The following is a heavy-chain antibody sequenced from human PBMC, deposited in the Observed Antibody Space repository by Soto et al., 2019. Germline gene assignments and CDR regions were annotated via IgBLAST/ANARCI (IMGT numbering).Heavy chain of an antibody. CDR2: IYYSGST. CDR1: GGSISSYY. CDR3: ARHVIIAARPIDY. J-gene: IGHJ4*02. D-gene: IGHD6-6*01. Sequence: LSLTCTVSGGSISSYYWSWIRQPPGKGLEWIGYIYYSGSTNYNPSLKSRVTISVDTSKNQFSLKLSSVTAADTAVYYCARHVIIAARPIDYWGQGTLVTVSS. V-gene: IGHV4-59*08.